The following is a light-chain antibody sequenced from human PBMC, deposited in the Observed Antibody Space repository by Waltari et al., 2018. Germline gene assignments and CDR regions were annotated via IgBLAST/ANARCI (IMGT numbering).Light chain of an antibody. J-gene: IGLJ2*01. Sequence: QSVLTQPPSVSGTPGQRVTISCSGSTSNIGAGPDVHWYQHLPGTAPKLHISGNNNRPSGVPHRFAGSKSGTAAALAITVLQADDEADYFCQSFSNMCGGGVVFGGGTKLAVL. CDR3: QSFSNMCGGGVV. V-gene: IGLV1-40*01. CDR2: GNN. CDR1: TSNIGAGPD.